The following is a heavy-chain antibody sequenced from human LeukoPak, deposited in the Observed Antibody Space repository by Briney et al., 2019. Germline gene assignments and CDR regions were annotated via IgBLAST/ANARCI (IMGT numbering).Heavy chain of an antibody. V-gene: IGHV4-39*07. Sequence: SETLSLTCTVSGDSISSGDYYWSWIRQPPGKGLEWIGEINHSGSTNYNASLQSRVTILVDTSKNQFSVRLSSVTAADTAVYYCARGRRYFDWLAKLHYHIDVWGKGTTVTVSS. CDR2: INHSGST. J-gene: IGHJ6*03. CDR1: GDSISSGDYY. D-gene: IGHD3-9*01. CDR3: ARGRRYFDWLAKLHYHIDV.